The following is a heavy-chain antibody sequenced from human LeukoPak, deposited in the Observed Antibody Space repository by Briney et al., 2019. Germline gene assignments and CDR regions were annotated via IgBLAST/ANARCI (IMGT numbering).Heavy chain of an antibody. J-gene: IGHJ1*01. Sequence: GGSLRLSCAASGFTFSSYAMHWVRQAPGKGLEWVAVISYDGSNKYYADSVKGRFTISRDNSKNTLYLQMNSLRAEDTAVYYCARDPLDGYSSSWYNFQHWGQGTLVTVSS. CDR1: GFTFSSYA. D-gene: IGHD6-13*01. CDR2: ISYDGSNK. V-gene: IGHV3-30-3*01. CDR3: ARDPLDGYSSSWYNFQH.